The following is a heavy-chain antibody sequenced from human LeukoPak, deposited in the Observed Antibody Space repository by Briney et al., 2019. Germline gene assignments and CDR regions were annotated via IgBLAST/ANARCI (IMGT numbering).Heavy chain of an antibody. CDR3: ARDLQDGVPTGY. CDR1: GFTFSNYW. CDR2: IKQDGSEK. J-gene: IGHJ4*02. Sequence: PGGSLRLSCAASGFTFSNYWMNWVRQAPGKGLEWVANIKQDGSEKYYVESLKGRFTISRDNVKNSLYLQMNSLRAEDTAVYYCARDLQDGVPTGYWGQGTLVIVS. V-gene: IGHV3-7*01. D-gene: IGHD4-17*01.